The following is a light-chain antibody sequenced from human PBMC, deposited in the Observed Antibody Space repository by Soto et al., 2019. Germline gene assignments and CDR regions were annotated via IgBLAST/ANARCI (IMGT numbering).Light chain of an antibody. CDR2: GAS. J-gene: IGKJ2*01. CDR3: QQYSDAPHT. Sequence: EIVLTQSPGTLSLSPGEIATLSFSASQSVSSSYLAWYQQKPGQAPRLLIYGASSRATGIPDRFSGSGSGTDFTLTISRLEPEDFAVYYCQQYSDAPHTFGLGTKVDIK. CDR1: QSVSSSY. V-gene: IGKV3-20*01.